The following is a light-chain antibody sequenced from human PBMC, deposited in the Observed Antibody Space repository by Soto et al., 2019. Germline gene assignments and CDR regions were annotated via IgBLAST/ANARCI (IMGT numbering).Light chain of an antibody. V-gene: IGKV1-5*03. CDR1: QSIGSW. CDR3: KQYDTYSYT. J-gene: IGKJ2*01. CDR2: TAS. Sequence: DIHMTQSPSTLSASVGDRVTITCRASQSIGSWLAWYQQKPGKAPKVLIHTASNLASGVPSRFSGSGSGTEFTLTISGLQPDDFATYYCKQYDTYSYTFGQGTKLEIK.